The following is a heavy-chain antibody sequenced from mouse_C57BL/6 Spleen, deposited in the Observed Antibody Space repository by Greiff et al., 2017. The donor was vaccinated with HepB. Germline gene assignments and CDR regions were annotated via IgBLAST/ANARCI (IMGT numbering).Heavy chain of an antibody. CDR1: GYTFTDYY. J-gene: IGHJ4*01. CDR3: ARSLYGNYAMDY. V-gene: IGHV1-19*01. CDR2: INPYNGGT. Sequence: EVQLQQSGPVLVKPGASVKMSCKASGYTFTDYYMNWVKQSHGKSLEWIGVINPYNGGTSYNQKFKGKVTLTVDKSSSTAYMELNSLTSEDSAVYYCARSLYGNYAMDYWGQGTSVTVAS. D-gene: IGHD2-1*01.